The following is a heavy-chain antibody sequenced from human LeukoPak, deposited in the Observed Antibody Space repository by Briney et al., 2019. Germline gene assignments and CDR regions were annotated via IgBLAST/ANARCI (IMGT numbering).Heavy chain of an antibody. CDR1: GFTFSSYA. CDR2: ISSSGSTI. V-gene: IGHV3-48*03. J-gene: IGHJ4*02. D-gene: IGHD3-3*01. CDR3: ARGYDFWSGYSGFDY. Sequence: GGSLRLSCAASGFTFSSYAMSWVRQAPGKGLEWVSYISSSGSTIYYADSVKGRFTISRDNAKNSLYLQMNSLRAEDTAVYYCARGYDFWSGYSGFDYWGQGTLVTVSS.